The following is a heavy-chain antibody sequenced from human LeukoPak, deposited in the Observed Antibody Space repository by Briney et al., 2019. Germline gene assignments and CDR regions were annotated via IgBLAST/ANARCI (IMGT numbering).Heavy chain of an antibody. Sequence: PSETLSLTCTVSGGSISSYYWSWIRQPPGKGLEWIGYIYYSGSTNYNPSLKSRVTISVDTSKNQFSLKLSSVTAADTAAYYCARQELYGGNLYWGQGTLVTVSS. D-gene: IGHD4-23*01. CDR1: GGSISSYY. J-gene: IGHJ4*02. V-gene: IGHV4-59*08. CDR2: IYYSGST. CDR3: ARQELYGGNLY.